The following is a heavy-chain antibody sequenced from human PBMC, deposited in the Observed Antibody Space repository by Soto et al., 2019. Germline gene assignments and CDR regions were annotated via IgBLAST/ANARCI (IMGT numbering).Heavy chain of an antibody. Sequence: QVQLVQSGAEVKKPGASVKVSCKASGYTFTGYYMHWVRQAPGQGLEWMGWINPNSGGTNYAQKFQGRVTMTRDTSISPAYMELSRLRPDDTAVYYCARERYCSSTSCYGPPDYYYYGMDVWGQGTTVTVSS. CDR1: GYTFTGYY. CDR3: ARERYCSSTSCYGPPDYYYYGMDV. D-gene: IGHD2-2*01. V-gene: IGHV1-2*02. CDR2: INPNSGGT. J-gene: IGHJ6*02.